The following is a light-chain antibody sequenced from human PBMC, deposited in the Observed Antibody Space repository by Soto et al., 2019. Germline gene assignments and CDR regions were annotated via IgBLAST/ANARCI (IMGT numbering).Light chain of an antibody. CDR3: QQRSNWPKS. J-gene: IGKJ1*01. CDR2: DAS. V-gene: IGKV3-11*01. CDR1: QSVRGY. Sequence: DIVLTQSPATLSLSPGERATLSCRASQSVRGYLAWYQQKPGQAPRLLMYDASNRASGIPARFSGSGSGTDYTLTISSLEPEDFAIYYCQQRSNWPKSFGQGTKVEIK.